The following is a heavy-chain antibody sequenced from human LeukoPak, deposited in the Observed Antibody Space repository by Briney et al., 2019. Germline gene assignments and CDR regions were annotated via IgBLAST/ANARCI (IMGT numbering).Heavy chain of an antibody. Sequence: PSETLSLTCTVSGGSISGYYWSWIRQPPGKGLEWIGYIYYSGSTNYNPSLKSRVSISADTSKNQFSLKLSSVTAADTAVYYCARDKDSSGEFDYWGQGTLVTVSS. CDR1: GGSISGYY. J-gene: IGHJ4*02. D-gene: IGHD6-19*01. CDR3: ARDKDSSGEFDY. CDR2: IYYSGST. V-gene: IGHV4-59*01.